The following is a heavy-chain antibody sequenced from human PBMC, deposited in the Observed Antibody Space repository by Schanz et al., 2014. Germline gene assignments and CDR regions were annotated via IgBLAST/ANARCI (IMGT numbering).Heavy chain of an antibody. J-gene: IGHJ4*02. CDR1: GFAFSVYG. D-gene: IGHD4-17*01. V-gene: IGHV3-NL1*01. CDR2: LSGSGGST. CDR3: ARPRFDYGEVDY. Sequence: QVQMVESGGGVVQPGRSLRLSCAASGFAFSVYGMHWVRQAPGKGPEWVSALSGSGGSTYYADSVKGRFTISRDNSKNTLYLQMNTLRAEDTAVYYCARPRFDYGEVDYWGQGTLVTVSS.